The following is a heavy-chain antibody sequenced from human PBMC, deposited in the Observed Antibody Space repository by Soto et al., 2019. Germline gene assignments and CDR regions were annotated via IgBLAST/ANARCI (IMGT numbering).Heavy chain of an antibody. CDR2: IYWDDDK. CDR1: GFSLSTSGVG. V-gene: IGHV2-5*02. CDR3: PHQAPEDGEYLTGPRNWFDP. J-gene: IGHJ5*02. Sequence: QITLKESGPTLVKPTQTLTLTCTFSGFSLSTSGVGVGWIRQPPGKALEWLALIYWDDDKRYSPSLKSRLTITKDTPXXTXVXXMTNTDPVDTATAYCPHQAPEDGEYLTGPRNWFDPWGQGTLVTVSS. D-gene: IGHD4-17*01.